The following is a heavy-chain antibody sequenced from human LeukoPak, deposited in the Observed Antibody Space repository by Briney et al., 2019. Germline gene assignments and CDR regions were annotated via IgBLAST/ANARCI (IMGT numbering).Heavy chain of an antibody. V-gene: IGHV3-23*01. CDR1: GFTFSSYA. D-gene: IGHD1-1*01. Sequence: PGGSLRLSCAASGFTFSSYAMSWVRQAPGKGLEWVSAISGSGGSTYYADSVKGRFTISRDNSKNTLYLQMNSLRAEDTAVYYCARDPAPVQLEPSDAFDIWGQGTMVTVSS. CDR3: ARDPAPVQLEPSDAFDI. J-gene: IGHJ3*02. CDR2: ISGSGGST.